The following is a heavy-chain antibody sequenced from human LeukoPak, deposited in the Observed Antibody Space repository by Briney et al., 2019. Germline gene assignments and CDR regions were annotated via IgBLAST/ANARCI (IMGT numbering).Heavy chain of an antibody. J-gene: IGHJ6*02. D-gene: IGHD6-13*01. Sequence: GGSLSLSCAASGFTFSSYWMSWVRQAPGKGLEWLANIKQDGSEKYYVDSVKGRFTISRDNAKNSLYLQMNSLRAEDTAVYYCAREILDDSSSWYPYYYGMDVWGQGTTVTVSS. CDR2: IKQDGSEK. V-gene: IGHV3-7*03. CDR1: GFTFSSYW. CDR3: AREILDDSSSWYPYYYGMDV.